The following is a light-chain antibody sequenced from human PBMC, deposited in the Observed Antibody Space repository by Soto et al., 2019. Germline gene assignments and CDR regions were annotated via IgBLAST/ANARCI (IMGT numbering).Light chain of an antibody. V-gene: IGKV3-11*01. Sequence: DTVLTQSPGTLSFSPGERATLSCRASQSVGTYLAWYQQKPGQAPRLLIYDASNRATGIAPRFRGSGSGTDFTLTISRLEPEDFAVYYCQQYNNWWTFGQGTKVDIK. CDR2: DAS. CDR3: QQYNNWWT. J-gene: IGKJ1*01. CDR1: QSVGTY.